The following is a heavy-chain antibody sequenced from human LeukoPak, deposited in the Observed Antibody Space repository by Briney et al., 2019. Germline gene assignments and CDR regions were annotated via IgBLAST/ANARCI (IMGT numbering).Heavy chain of an antibody. V-gene: IGHV3-9*01. CDR2: ISWNSGSI. Sequence: PGGSLRLSCAASGFTFDDYAMHWVRQAPGKGLEWVSGISWNSGSIGYADSVKGRFTISRDNAKNSLYLQMNSLRAEDTALYNCAKDIGSSSRYYYGMDVWGQGTTVTVSS. CDR1: GFTFDDYA. D-gene: IGHD6-6*01. CDR3: AKDIGSSSRYYYGMDV. J-gene: IGHJ6*02.